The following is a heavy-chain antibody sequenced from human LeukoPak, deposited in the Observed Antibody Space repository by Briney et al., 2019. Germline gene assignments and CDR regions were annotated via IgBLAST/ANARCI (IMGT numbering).Heavy chain of an antibody. D-gene: IGHD6-19*01. CDR2: IYSTGST. J-gene: IGHJ4*02. CDR3: ARANPLAGRGEFDY. Sequence: SETLSLTCTASGGSISSSSWSWIRPPAGKGLEWIGRIYSTGSTNYSPSLKSRVTMSVDTSKNQFSLKLSSVTAADTAVYYCARANPLAGRGEFDYWGQGTLVTVSS. V-gene: IGHV4-4*07. CDR1: GGSISSSS.